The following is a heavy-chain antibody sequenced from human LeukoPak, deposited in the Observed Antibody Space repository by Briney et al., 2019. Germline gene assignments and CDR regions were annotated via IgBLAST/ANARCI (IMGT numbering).Heavy chain of an antibody. V-gene: IGHV4-59*12. Sequence: PSETLSLTCTVSGGSISSYYWSWIRQPPGKGLEWIGSMYYSGSTNYKPSLKSRVTISVDASKNQFSLKLSSVTAADTAVYYCARTKRPYYYDSSGPNWFDPWGQGTLVTVSS. D-gene: IGHD3-22*01. CDR1: GGSISSYY. J-gene: IGHJ5*02. CDR2: MYYSGST. CDR3: ARTKRPYYYDSSGPNWFDP.